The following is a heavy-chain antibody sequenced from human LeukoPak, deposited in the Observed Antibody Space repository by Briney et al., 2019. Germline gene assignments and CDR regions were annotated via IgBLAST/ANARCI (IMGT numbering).Heavy chain of an antibody. CDR1: GGSINTRSYY. CDR2: IYYTGST. J-gene: IGHJ5*02. D-gene: IGHD3-22*01. CDR3: AIRVMGSSGYFS. V-gene: IGHV4-39*01. Sequence: SETLSLTCTVSGGSINTRSYYWGWIRQPPGKGPEWIGSIYYTGSTYDHPSLKSRVTMSVDTSSNQFSLRLSSVTAADTAVYYCAIRVMGSSGYFSWGQGTLVTVSS.